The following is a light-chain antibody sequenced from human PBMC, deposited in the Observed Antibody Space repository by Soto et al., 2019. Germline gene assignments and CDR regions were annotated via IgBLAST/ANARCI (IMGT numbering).Light chain of an antibody. Sequence: DRQVTQSRSTLSASVGDRVTITCRASQSISSWLAWYQQKPGKAPKLLIYDASILESGVPSRFSGSGSGTEFTLTISSLQPDDFATYYCQQYNSYRTSGQ. CDR2: DAS. CDR1: QSISSW. V-gene: IGKV1-5*01. CDR3: QQYNSYRT. J-gene: IGKJ1*01.